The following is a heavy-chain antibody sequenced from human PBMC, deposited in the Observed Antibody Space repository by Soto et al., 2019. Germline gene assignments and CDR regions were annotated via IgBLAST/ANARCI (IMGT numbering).Heavy chain of an antibody. J-gene: IGHJ5*02. CDR2: IHYSGST. Sequence: LSLTCTVSGGSISSGGYYWSWIRQHPGKGLEWIGYIHYSGSTYYNPSLKSRVTISVDTSKNQFSLKLSSVTAADTAVYYCAKFSYHDSSGYYFYWFDPWGQGALVTVSS. CDR1: GGSISSGGYY. CDR3: AKFSYHDSSGYYFYWFDP. V-gene: IGHV4-31*03. D-gene: IGHD3-22*01.